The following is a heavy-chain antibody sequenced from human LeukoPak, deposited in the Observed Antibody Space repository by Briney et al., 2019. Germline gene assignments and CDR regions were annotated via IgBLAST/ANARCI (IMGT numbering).Heavy chain of an antibody. V-gene: IGHV1-8*01. CDR3: ARGPYCSSTSCNGIDY. CDR2: MNPNSGNT. J-gene: IGHJ4*02. D-gene: IGHD2-2*01. Sequence: RASVKVSCKASGYTFTSYDIDWVRQATGQGLEWMGWMNPNSGNTGYAQKFQGRVTMTRDTSISTAYMELSSLRSEDTAVYYCARGPYCSSTSCNGIDYWGQGTLVTVSS. CDR1: GYTFTSYD.